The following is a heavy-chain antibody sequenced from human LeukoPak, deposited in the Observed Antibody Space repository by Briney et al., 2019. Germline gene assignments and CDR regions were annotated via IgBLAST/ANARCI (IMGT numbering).Heavy chain of an antibody. J-gene: IGHJ4*02. Sequence: SETLSLTCTVSGGSISNNYWSWIRQPPGKGLEWIGTRIYGGDIYYNPSLKSRVTISIDTSKNQFSLTLKSVTAADTALYYCARDDYGPFDYWGQGTPVTVSS. CDR1: GGSISNNY. V-gene: IGHV4-59*12. D-gene: IGHD4-17*01. CDR3: ARDDYGPFDY. CDR2: RIYGGDI.